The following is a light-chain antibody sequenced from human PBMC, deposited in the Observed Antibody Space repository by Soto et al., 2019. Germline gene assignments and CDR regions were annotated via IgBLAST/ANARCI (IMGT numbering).Light chain of an antibody. CDR2: GAS. J-gene: IGKJ5*01. CDR1: QSVNTN. Sequence: EILITQSRPTVSMSPGERVILSGRASQSVNTNLAWYQQRPGQAPRLLMYGASTRATGIPSRFSGSGSGTDFTPTISRLEPEDFAVFYCQQYGSPITVGKGTRLDIK. V-gene: IGKV3-15*01. CDR3: QQYGSPIT.